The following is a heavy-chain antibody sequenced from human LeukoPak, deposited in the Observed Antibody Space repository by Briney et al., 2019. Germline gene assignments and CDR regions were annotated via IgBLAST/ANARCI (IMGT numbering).Heavy chain of an antibody. J-gene: IGHJ4*02. D-gene: IGHD3-16*01. Sequence: PSETLSLTCAVYGGSFSGYYWSWIRQHPGKGLEWIGYIYYSGSTYYNPSLKSRVTISVDTSKNQFSLKLSSVTAADTAVYYCASAAYRSAHFDYWGQGTLVTVSS. CDR2: IYYSGST. V-gene: IGHV4-31*11. CDR3: ASAAYRSAHFDY. CDR1: GGSFSGYY.